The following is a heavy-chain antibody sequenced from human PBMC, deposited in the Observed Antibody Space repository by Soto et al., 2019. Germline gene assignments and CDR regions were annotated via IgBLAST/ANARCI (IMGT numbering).Heavy chain of an antibody. J-gene: IGHJ3*02. CDR1: AGSFSHYY. CDR3: ARGGSSDWQVALDI. D-gene: IGHD6-25*01. CDR2: IKHSGSS. V-gene: IGHV4-34*01. Sequence: SGTLSVTCAVNAGSFSHYYWNWIRQSPGKGLEWIGKIKHSGSSNYKPSLRSRVSISVDMSKNQVSMRLSSVTAADTAVYYCARGGSSDWQVALDIWGQGTMVT.